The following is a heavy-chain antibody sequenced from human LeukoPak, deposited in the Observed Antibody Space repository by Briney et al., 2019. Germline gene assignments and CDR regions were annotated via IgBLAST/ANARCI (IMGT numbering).Heavy chain of an antibody. CDR3: ARDIRRKYQPSYYFGY. CDR2: IIPIFGTA. D-gene: IGHD2-2*01. J-gene: IGHJ4*02. Sequence: GSSVKVSCKASGGTFSSYAISWVRQAPGQGLEWMGGIIPIFGTANYAQKFQGRVTITTDESTSTAYMELSSLRSEDTAVYYCARDIRRKYQPSYYFGYWGQGTQVTVSS. V-gene: IGHV1-69*05. CDR1: GGTFSSYA.